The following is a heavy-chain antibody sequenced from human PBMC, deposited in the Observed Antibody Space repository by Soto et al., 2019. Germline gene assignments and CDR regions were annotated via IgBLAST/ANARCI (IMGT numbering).Heavy chain of an antibody. V-gene: IGHV2-5*02. CDR2: IYWDDDK. J-gene: IGHJ5*02. Sequence: QITLKESGPPLVKPTQTLTLTCTFSGFSLSTSGVGVGWIRQPPGKALEWLALIYWDDDKRYSPSLKSRLTIPKSPSKPQLFLTTPNMHPVDTAPCYFAQRRATVTSLDLWFAPWGPGTLVPVSP. CDR3: AQRRATVTSLDLWFAP. CDR1: GFSLSTSGVG. D-gene: IGHD4-17*01.